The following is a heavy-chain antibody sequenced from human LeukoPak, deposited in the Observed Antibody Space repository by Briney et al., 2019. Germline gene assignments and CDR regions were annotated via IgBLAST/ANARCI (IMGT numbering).Heavy chain of an antibody. J-gene: IGHJ4*02. CDR3: AKGTGIAARAKDYFDY. Sequence: GGSLRLSCAASGSTFSSYAMSWVRQAPGKGLEWVSAISGSGGSTYYADSVKGRFTISRDNSKNTLYLQMNSLRAEDTAVYYCAKGTGIAARAKDYFDYWGQGTLVTVSS. CDR2: ISGSGGST. D-gene: IGHD6-6*01. V-gene: IGHV3-23*01. CDR1: GSTFSSYA.